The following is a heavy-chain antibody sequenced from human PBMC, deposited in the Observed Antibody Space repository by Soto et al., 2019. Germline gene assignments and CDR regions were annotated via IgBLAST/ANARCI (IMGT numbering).Heavy chain of an antibody. V-gene: IGHV1-18*01. Sequence: GASVEVSCKASGYTFASYGISWVRQAPGQGLEWMGWISAYNGNTNYAQKLQGRVTMTTDTSTSTAYMELRSLRSDDTAVYYCARDYRVVRGNWFDPWGQGTLVTVSS. J-gene: IGHJ5*02. CDR2: ISAYNGNT. CDR1: GYTFASYG. CDR3: ARDYRVVRGNWFDP. D-gene: IGHD3-10*01.